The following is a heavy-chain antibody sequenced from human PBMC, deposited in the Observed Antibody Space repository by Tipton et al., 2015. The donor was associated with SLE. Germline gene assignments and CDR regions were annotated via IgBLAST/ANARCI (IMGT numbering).Heavy chain of an antibody. Sequence: TLSLTCTVSGGSVSSGRYYWSWIRQPPGKGLEWIGYIYYSGSTNYNPSLKSRVTISVDTSKNQFSLKLSSVTAADTAVYYCARDQVPLGEQWLVTGAFDIWGQGTMVTVSS. J-gene: IGHJ3*02. CDR3: ARDQVPLGEQWLVTGAFDI. D-gene: IGHD6-19*01. CDR2: IYYSGST. CDR1: GGSVSSGRYY. V-gene: IGHV4-61*01.